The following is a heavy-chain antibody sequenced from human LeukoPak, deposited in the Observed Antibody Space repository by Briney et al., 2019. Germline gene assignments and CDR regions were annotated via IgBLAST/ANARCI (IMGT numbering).Heavy chain of an antibody. D-gene: IGHD3-3*01. CDR1: GGTFSSYA. CDR3: ARVEGYYDFWSGYSSPLYYYYGMDV. CDR2: IIPILGIA. Sequence: SVKVSCKASGGTFSSYAISWVRQAPGQGLEWMGRIIPILGIANYAQKLQGRVTMTTDTSTSTAYMELRSLRSDDTAVYYCARVEGYYDFWSGYSSPLYYYYGMDVWGQGTTVTVSS. V-gene: IGHV1-69*04. J-gene: IGHJ6*02.